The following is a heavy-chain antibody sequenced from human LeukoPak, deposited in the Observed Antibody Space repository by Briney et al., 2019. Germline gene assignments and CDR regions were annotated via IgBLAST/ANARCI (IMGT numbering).Heavy chain of an antibody. Sequence: GGSLRLSCAASGFTFSSYGMHWVRQAPGKGLEWVAVIWYDGSNKYYADSVKGRFTISRDNSKNTLYLQMNSLRAEDTAVYYCTQGGSGSYYDAFDIWGQGTMVTVSS. CDR1: GFTFSSYG. J-gene: IGHJ3*02. D-gene: IGHD3-10*01. V-gene: IGHV3-33*01. CDR3: TQGGSGSYYDAFDI. CDR2: IWYDGSNK.